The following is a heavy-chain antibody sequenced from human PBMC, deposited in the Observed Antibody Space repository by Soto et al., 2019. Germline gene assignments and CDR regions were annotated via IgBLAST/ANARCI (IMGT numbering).Heavy chain of an antibody. J-gene: IGHJ5*02. Sequence: SETLSLTCTVSGGSISSYYWSWIRQPPGKGLEWIGYIYYSGSTNYNPSLKSRVTISVDTSKNQFSLKLSSVTAADTAVYYCARHTVTSSTAWFDPWGQGTLVTVSS. D-gene: IGHD2-2*01. CDR1: GGSISSYY. CDR2: IYYSGST. CDR3: ARHTVTSSTAWFDP. V-gene: IGHV4-59*08.